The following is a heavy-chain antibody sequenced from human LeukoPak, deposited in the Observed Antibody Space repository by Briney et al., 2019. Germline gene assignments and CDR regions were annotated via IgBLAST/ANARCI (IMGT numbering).Heavy chain of an antibody. CDR3: ASPSPAYDSSGYYYDAEYFQH. CDR2: IIPIFGTA. V-gene: IGHV1-69*01. J-gene: IGHJ1*01. D-gene: IGHD3-22*01. CDR1: GGTFSSYA. Sequence: SVKVSCKASGGTFSSYAISWVRQAPGQGLEWMGGIIPIFGTANYAQKFQGRVTITADESTSTAYMELSSLRSEDTAVYYCASPSPAYDSSGYYYDAEYFQHWGQGTLVAVSS.